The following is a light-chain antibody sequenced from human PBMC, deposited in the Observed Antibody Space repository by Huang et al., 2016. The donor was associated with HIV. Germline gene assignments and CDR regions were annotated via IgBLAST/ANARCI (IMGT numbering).Light chain of an antibody. CDR3: QQYNNWPFT. V-gene: IGKV3-15*01. CDR1: QSISSK. CDR2: GAS. J-gene: IGKJ3*01. Sequence: ERVMTQSPVTLSVSPGERATFSCRASQSISSKLAWYQQKPGQAPRLLIYGASTRATGIPARFSCSGSGTEFTLTISSLQSEDFAVYYCQQYNNWPFTFGPGTRVDIK.